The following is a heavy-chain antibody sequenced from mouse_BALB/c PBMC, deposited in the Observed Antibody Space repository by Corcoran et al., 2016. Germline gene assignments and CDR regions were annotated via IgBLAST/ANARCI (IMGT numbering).Heavy chain of an antibody. CDR1: GYTFTRFW. CDR2: ILPGNGNT. CDR3: ARQGGTY. J-gene: IGHJ3*01. Sequence: QVQLQQSGAELMKPGASVKISCKATGYTFTRFWIQWVKQRPGHGLEWIGEILPGNGNTYYIEKFKGKATFTADTSSNTAYIHLSSLTSEDSAVYYCARQGGTYWGQGTLVTVSA. V-gene: IGHV1-9*01.